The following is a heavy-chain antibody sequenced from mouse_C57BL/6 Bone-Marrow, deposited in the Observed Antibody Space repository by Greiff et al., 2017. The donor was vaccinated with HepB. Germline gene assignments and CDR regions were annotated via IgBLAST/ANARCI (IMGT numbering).Heavy chain of an antibody. CDR2: INYDGSST. V-gene: IGHV5-16*01. CDR3: ARDERGYFDY. J-gene: IGHJ2*01. CDR1: GFTFSDYY. Sequence: EVKVVESEGGLVQPGSSMKLSCPASGFTFSDYYMAWVRQVPEKGLEWVANINYDGSSTYYLDSLKSRFIISRDNAKNILYLQRSSLKSEDTATYYCARDERGYFDYWGQGTTLTVSS.